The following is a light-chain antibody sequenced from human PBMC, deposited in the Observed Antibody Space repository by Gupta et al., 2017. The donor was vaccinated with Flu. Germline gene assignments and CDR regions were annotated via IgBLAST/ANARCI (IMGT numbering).Light chain of an antibody. V-gene: IGLV3-21*02. Sequence: SSVLTQPPSVSLSPGQTARIPCGGTNIGSKSVHWFQQKPGQDPVLVVYYDSDRPSGRPERFSGSKSGGTATLTISWGEEGDEDDYYWQWWYSRARLFGGGTKLTVL. CDR3: QWWYSRARL. CDR1: NIGSKS. CDR2: YDS. J-gene: IGLJ2*01.